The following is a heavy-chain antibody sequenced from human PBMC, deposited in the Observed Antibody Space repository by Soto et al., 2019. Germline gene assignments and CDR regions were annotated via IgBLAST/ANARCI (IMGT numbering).Heavy chain of an antibody. V-gene: IGHV1-69*13. J-gene: IGHJ4*02. Sequence: ASVKVSCKASGGTFSSYAISWVRQAPGQGLEWMGGIIPIFGTANYAQKFQGRVTITADESTSTAYMELSSLRSEDTAVYYCARDATLWGISLMYYFDYWGQGTLVTVSS. CDR3: ARDATLWGISLMYYFDY. CDR2: IIPIFGTA. D-gene: IGHD3-16*01. CDR1: GGTFSSYA.